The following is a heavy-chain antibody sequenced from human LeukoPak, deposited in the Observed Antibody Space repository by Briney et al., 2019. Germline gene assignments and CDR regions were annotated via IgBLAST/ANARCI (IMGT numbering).Heavy chain of an antibody. CDR3: ARRDSSSDPSDY. CDR2: INPNSGGT. Sequence: ASVKVSCKASGYTFTGYYMHWVRQAPGQGLEWMGWINPNSGGTNYAQKFQGRVTMTRDTSISTAYMELSRLRSEDTAVYYCARRDSSSDPSDYWGQGTLVTVSS. J-gene: IGHJ4*02. V-gene: IGHV1-2*02. CDR1: GYTFTGYY. D-gene: IGHD6-13*01.